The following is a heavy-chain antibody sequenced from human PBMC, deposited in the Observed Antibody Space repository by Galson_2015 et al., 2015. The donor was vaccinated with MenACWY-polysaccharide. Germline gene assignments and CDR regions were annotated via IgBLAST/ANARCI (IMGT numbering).Heavy chain of an antibody. V-gene: IGHV3-23*01. J-gene: IGHJ4*02. CDR3: AKYKDSNGPQPRNDY. CDR1: GFIFSAYA. D-gene: IGHD2-8*01. CDR2: INGGTT. Sequence: SLRLSCAASGFIFSAYAMSWVRQVPGKGLEWVSTINGGTTSYTDSVKGRFTISRDNSKNTLYLQMTSLRAEDTAIYYCAKYKDSNGPQPRNDYWGQGTLVTVSS.